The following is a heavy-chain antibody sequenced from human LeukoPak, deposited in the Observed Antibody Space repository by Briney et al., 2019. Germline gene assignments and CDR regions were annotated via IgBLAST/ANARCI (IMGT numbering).Heavy chain of an antibody. V-gene: IGHV4-39*02. D-gene: IGHD3-3*01. CDR2: IYYSGST. Sequence: SETLSLTCTVSGGSISSSSYYWGWIRQPPGKGLEWIGSIYYSGSTYYNPSLKSRVTISVDTSKNQFSLKLSSVTAADTAVYYCARDYDFWSGYYHDYYYYGMDVWGQGTTVTVSS. J-gene: IGHJ6*02. CDR1: GGSISSSSYY. CDR3: ARDYDFWSGYYHDYYYYGMDV.